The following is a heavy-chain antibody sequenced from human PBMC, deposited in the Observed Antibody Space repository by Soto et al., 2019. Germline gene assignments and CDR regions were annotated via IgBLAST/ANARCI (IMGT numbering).Heavy chain of an antibody. V-gene: IGHV2-5*02. Sequence: QITLKESGPTLVKPTQTLTLTCTFSGFSLSTSGVGVGWIRQPPGKALEWLALIYWDDDKRYSPSLKSRLTITKDTSKNQVVLTMTNMDPVDTATYYCAHSRHYYDSSGHDAFDIWGQGTMVTVSS. CDR3: AHSRHYYDSSGHDAFDI. J-gene: IGHJ3*02. CDR1: GFSLSTSGVG. CDR2: IYWDDDK. D-gene: IGHD3-22*01.